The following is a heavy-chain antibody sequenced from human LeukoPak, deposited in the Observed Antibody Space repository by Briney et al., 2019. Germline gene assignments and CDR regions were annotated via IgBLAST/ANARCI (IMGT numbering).Heavy chain of an antibody. Sequence: VKVSCKASGGSFINYGISWVRQAPGQGLEWMGRIIPTLGVANYAQNFQGRVTITADRSASTAYMELSTLRSEDTAVYFCARDRRQEGYGGGWYMDETHYFDSWGQGALVAVSS. V-gene: IGHV1-69*04. CDR3: ARDRRQEGYGGGWYMDETHYFDS. CDR2: IIPTLGVA. J-gene: IGHJ4*02. CDR1: GGSFINYG. D-gene: IGHD6-19*01.